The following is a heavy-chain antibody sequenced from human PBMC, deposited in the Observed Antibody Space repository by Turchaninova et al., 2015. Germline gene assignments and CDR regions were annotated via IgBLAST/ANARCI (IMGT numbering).Heavy chain of an antibody. J-gene: IGHJ4*02. Sequence: EVQLIQSGAEVKKPGESLKISCKGSGYSFTTYWVAWVCQMPGKGLEWVGTIYPGDSNTRYSPSLQGQVTVSVDNSISTAYLQWSSLKASDTAIYYCARSRLKDWGDDLAYWGQGTLVTVSS. CDR3: ARSRLKDWGDDLAY. CDR1: GYSFTTYW. CDR2: IYPGDSNT. V-gene: IGHV5-51*01. D-gene: IGHD7-27*01.